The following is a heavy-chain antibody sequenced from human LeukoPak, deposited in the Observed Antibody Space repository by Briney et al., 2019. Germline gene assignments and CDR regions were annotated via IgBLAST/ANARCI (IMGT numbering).Heavy chain of an antibody. D-gene: IGHD2-2*01. CDR1: GGTFSSYA. J-gene: IGHJ4*02. V-gene: IGHV1-69*13. Sequence: SVKVSCKASGGTFSSYAISWVRQAPGQGLEWMGGIIPIFGTANYAQKFQGRVTITADESTSTAYMELSSLRSEDTAVYYCARARDYCSSTSCYIEMDYWGQGTLVTVSS. CDR2: IIPIFGTA. CDR3: ARARDYCSSTSCYIEMDY.